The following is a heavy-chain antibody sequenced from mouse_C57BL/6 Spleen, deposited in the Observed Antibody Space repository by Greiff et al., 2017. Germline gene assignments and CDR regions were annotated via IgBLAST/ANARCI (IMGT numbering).Heavy chain of an antibody. D-gene: IGHD2-4*01. CDR2: INPSSGYT. V-gene: IGHV1-4*01. CDR1: GYTFTSYT. CDR3: ARDDYDLYYFDY. J-gene: IGHJ2*01. Sequence: QVHVKQSGAELARPGASVKMSCKASGYTFTSYTMHWVKQRPGQGLEWIGYINPSSGYTKYNQKFKDKATLTADKSSSTAYMQLSSLTSEDSAVYYCARDDYDLYYFDYWGQGTTLTVSS.